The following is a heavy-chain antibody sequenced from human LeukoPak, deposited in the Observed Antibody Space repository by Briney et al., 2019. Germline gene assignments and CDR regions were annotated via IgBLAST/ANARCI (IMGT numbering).Heavy chain of an antibody. CDR2: ISGSGGST. D-gene: IGHD3-22*01. CDR1: GFTFSSYA. CDR3: AKVMHYYDSSGYSYFDY. V-gene: IGHV3-23*01. J-gene: IGHJ4*02. Sequence: GGSLRLSCAASGFTFSSYAMSWVRQAPGKGLEWVSAISGSGGSTYYADSVKGRFTISRDNSKNTLYLQMNSLRAEGTAVYYCAKVMHYYDSSGYSYFDYWGQGTLVTVSS.